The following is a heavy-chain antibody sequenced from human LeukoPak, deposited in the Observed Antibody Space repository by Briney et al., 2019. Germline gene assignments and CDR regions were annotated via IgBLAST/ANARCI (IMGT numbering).Heavy chain of an antibody. CDR2: ISGSGGST. Sequence: GGSLRLSCAASGFTFSSYAMSRVRQAPGKGLEWVSAISGSGGSTYYADSVKGRFTISRDNSKNTLYLQMNSLRAEDTAVYYRAKVEWELLAFGYWGQGTLVTVSS. CDR3: AKVEWELLAFGY. V-gene: IGHV3-23*01. D-gene: IGHD1-26*01. J-gene: IGHJ4*02. CDR1: GFTFSSYA.